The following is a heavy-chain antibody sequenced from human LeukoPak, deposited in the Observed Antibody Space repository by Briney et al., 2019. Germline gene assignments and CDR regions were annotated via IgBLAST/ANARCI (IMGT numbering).Heavy chain of an antibody. CDR2: ISSSSSYI. V-gene: IGHV3-21*01. J-gene: IGHJ4*02. CDR1: GFTFSSYS. CDR3: ARRAGAYSHPYDY. Sequence: PGGSLGLSCAASGFTFSSYSMNWVRQAPGKGLEWVSSISSSSSYIYYADSVKGRFTISRDNAKNSLYLQMNSLRAEDTAMYYCARRAGAYSHPYDYWGQGTLVTVSS. D-gene: IGHD4/OR15-4a*01.